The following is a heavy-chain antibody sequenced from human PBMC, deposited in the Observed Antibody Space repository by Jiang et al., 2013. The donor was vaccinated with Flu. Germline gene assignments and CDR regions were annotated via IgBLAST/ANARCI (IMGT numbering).Heavy chain of an antibody. CDR2: MYYSGNT. J-gene: IGHJ4*02. CDR3: ASAYNSNWFDY. V-gene: IGHV4-59*01. D-gene: IGHD3-22*01. Sequence: GPGLVKPSETLSLTCTVSGGSISSYYWSWIRQPPGKGLEWIGYMYYSGNTNYNPSLKSRVTISEDTSKNQFSLKLNSVTAADTAVYYCASAYNSNWFDYWGQGTLVTVSS. CDR1: GGSISSYY.